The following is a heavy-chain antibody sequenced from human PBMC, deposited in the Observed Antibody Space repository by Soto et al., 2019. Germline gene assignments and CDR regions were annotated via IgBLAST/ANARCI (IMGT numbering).Heavy chain of an antibody. V-gene: IGHV6-1*01. CDR2: TYYKSQWYY. J-gene: IGHJ4*02. Sequence: SQTLSLTCVISGDSVSSHNAAWNWVRQSPSRGLEWLGRTYYKSQWYYDYADFVKSRITISPDTSKNQFSLHLSSVTAADTAVYYCAARHFWSRPWTDRRLDYWGQGTLVTVSS. D-gene: IGHD3-3*02. CDR1: GDSVSSHNAA. CDR3: AARHFWSRPWTDRRLDY.